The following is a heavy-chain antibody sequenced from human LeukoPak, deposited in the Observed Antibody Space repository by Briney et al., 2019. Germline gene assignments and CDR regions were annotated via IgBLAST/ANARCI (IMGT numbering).Heavy chain of an antibody. CDR1: GYTLTELS. Sequence: GASVKVSCKVSGYTLTELSMHWVRQAPGKGLEWMGGFDPEDGETIYAQKFQGRVTMTEDTSTGTAYMELSSLRSEDTAVYYCATRYSSSWSYAFDIWGQGTMVTVSS. CDR2: FDPEDGET. J-gene: IGHJ3*02. CDR3: ATRYSSSWSYAFDI. D-gene: IGHD6-13*01. V-gene: IGHV1-24*01.